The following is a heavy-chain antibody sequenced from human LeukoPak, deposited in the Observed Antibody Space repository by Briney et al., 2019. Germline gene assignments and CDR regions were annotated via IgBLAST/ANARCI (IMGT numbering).Heavy chain of an antibody. CDR3: AKDSSADDSSGYSYYFDY. Sequence: GRSLRLSCAASGFTFSSYGMHWVRQAPGKGLEWVAVISFDATNKYYADSVKGRFTISRDNSKNTLYLQMNSLRAEDTAVCYCAKDSSADDSSGYSYYFDYWGQGTLVTVSS. D-gene: IGHD3-22*01. CDR1: GFTFSSYG. J-gene: IGHJ4*02. CDR2: ISFDATNK. V-gene: IGHV3-30*18.